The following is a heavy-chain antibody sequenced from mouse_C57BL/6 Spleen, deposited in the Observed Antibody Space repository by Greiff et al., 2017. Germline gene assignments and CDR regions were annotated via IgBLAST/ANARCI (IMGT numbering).Heavy chain of an antibody. Sequence: EVQLQQSGPGLVKPSQSLSLTCSVTGYSITSGYYWNWIRQFPGNKLEWMGYISYDGSNNYNPSLKNLISITRDTSKNQFFLKLNSVTTEDTATYYCARVSLITTLYFDYWGQGTTLTVSS. D-gene: IGHD1-1*01. V-gene: IGHV3-6*01. CDR3: ARVSLITTLYFDY. CDR2: ISYDGSN. J-gene: IGHJ2*01. CDR1: GYSITSGYY.